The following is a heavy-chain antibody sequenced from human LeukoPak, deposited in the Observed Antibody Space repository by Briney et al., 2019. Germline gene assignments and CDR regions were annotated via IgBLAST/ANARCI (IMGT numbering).Heavy chain of an antibody. D-gene: IGHD2-15*01. V-gene: IGHV3-21*01. CDR1: GFTFSSYS. J-gene: IGHJ3*02. CDR2: ISSSSYI. Sequence: GGSLRLSCAASGFTFSSYSMNWVRQAPGKGLEWVSSISSSSYIYYADSVKGRFTISRDNAKNSLYLQMNSLRAEDTAVYYCASPRYCSGGSCLGDAFDIWGQGTMVTVSS. CDR3: ASPRYCSGGSCLGDAFDI.